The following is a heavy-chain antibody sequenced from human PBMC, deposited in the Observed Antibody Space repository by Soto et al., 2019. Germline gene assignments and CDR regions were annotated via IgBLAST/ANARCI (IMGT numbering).Heavy chain of an antibody. Sequence: ASVKVSCKASGYTFNKYGFNWVRQAPGQGLEWMGRISAFNDYTNLAQKFQGRVTLTTDASTNTAYMELQILRSDDTAMYYCARGRGVVIPAGTPDAFDVWGQGTKVTVSS. CDR2: ISAFNDYT. V-gene: IGHV1-18*01. J-gene: IGHJ3*01. CDR1: GYTFNKYG. D-gene: IGHD6-13*01. CDR3: ARGRGVVIPAGTPDAFDV.